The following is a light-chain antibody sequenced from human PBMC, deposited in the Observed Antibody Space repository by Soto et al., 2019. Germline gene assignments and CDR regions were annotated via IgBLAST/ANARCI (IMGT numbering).Light chain of an antibody. V-gene: IGLV2-8*01. CDR1: SSDVGGYNY. CDR2: GVN. CDR3: TSYAGSNIFYV. Sequence: QSVLTQPPSASGSPGQSVTISCTGTSSDVGGYNYVSWYQQHPGKAPQLVIYGVNKRASGVPDRFSGSKSGNTASLTVSGLQAEDGVDYYCTSYAGSNIFYVFGTGTMVT. J-gene: IGLJ1*01.